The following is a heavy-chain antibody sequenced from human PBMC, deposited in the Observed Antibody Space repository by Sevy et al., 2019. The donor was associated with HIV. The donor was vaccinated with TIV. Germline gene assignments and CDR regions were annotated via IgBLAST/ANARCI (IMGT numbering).Heavy chain of an antibody. Sequence: ASVKVSCKASGYTFTGYYMNWVRQAPGQGLEWMGWINPNSGGTNYAQKFQGRVTMTRDTSISTAYMELSRLRSDDTAVYYCARRYCSSTSCYSRAFDIWGQGTMVTVSS. V-gene: IGHV1-2*02. CDR2: INPNSGGT. CDR1: GYTFTGYY. CDR3: ARRYCSSTSCYSRAFDI. J-gene: IGHJ3*02. D-gene: IGHD2-2*01.